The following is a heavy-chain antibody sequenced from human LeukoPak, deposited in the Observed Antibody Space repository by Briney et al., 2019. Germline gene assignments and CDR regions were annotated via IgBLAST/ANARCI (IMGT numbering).Heavy chain of an antibody. CDR1: GYSFTSYW. V-gene: IGHV5-51*01. CDR3: ARAYITMVRGVIITDVAPDYGMDV. Sequence: GESLKISCKGSGYSFTSYWIGWVRQMPGKGLEWMGIIYPGDSDTRYSPSFQGQVTISADRSISTAYLQWSSLKASDTAMYYCARAYITMVRGVIITDVAPDYGMDVWGQGTTVTVSS. D-gene: IGHD3-10*01. CDR2: IYPGDSDT. J-gene: IGHJ6*02.